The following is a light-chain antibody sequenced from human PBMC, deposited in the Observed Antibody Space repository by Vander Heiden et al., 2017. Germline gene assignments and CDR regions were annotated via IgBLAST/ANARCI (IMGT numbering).Light chain of an antibody. Sequence: QSALTQPPSASGSPGQSVTISCTGTSSDVGAYNYVSWYQQHPGQAPKVMIYEVTKRPSGVPDRFSGSKSGNTASLTVSGLQAEDEADYYCSSYAGSNTAIFGGGTKLTVL. CDR3: SSYAGSNTAI. CDR2: EVT. V-gene: IGLV2-8*01. CDR1: SSDVGAYNY. J-gene: IGLJ2*01.